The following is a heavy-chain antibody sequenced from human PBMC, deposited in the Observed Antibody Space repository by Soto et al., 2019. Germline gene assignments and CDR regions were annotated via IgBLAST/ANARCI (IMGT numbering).Heavy chain of an antibody. Sequence: QVQLQESGPGLVKPSQTLSLTCTVSGGSSSSGGYYWSWIRQHPGKVLEWIGYIYYSGSTYYNPSLKSRVTISVNPSKNQFSLKLSSVTAANTAVYYCASHEYSLACFDYWGQGTLVTVSS. CDR1: GGSSSSGGYY. CDR2: IYYSGST. CDR3: ASHEYSLACFDY. J-gene: IGHJ4*02. D-gene: IGHD4-4*01. V-gene: IGHV4-31*03.